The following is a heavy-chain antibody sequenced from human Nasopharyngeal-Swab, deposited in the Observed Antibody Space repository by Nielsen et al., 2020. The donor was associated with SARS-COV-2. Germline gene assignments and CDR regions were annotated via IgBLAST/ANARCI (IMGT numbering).Heavy chain of an antibody. V-gene: IGHV1-46*01. CDR2: IHPSGGST. D-gene: IGHD2-2*01. J-gene: IGHJ6*02. Sequence: ASVKVSCKASGYTFIDYYMHWVRQAPGQGLEWMGIIHPSGGSTSYAQKFQGRVTMTRDTSTSTVYMELSSLRSEDTAVYYCARLSRYYYYGMDVWGQGTTVTVSS. CDR1: GYTFIDYY. CDR3: ARLSRYYYYGMDV.